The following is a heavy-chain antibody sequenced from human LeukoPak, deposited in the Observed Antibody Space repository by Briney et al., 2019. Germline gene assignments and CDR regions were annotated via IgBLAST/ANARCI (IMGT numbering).Heavy chain of an antibody. J-gene: IGHJ4*02. CDR3: ARGTHDYGDVPLDY. Sequence: GGPLRLSCAASGLTFSSHWMHWVRQAPGKGLEWVAVISYDGSNKYYADSVKGRFTISRDNSKNTLYLQMNSLRAEDTAVYYCARGTHDYGDVPLDYWGQGTLVTVSS. CDR1: GLTFSSHW. CDR2: ISYDGSNK. D-gene: IGHD4-17*01. V-gene: IGHV3-30-3*01.